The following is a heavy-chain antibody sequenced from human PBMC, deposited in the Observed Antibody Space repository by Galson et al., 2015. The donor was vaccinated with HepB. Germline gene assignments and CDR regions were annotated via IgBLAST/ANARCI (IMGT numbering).Heavy chain of an antibody. Sequence: SLRLSCAASGFTFSGSAMHWVRQASGKGLEWVGRIRSKANSYATAYAASVKGRFTISRDDSKNTAYLQMNSLKTEDTAVYHCTARDGYTVGDYWGQGTTVIVSS. D-gene: IGHD5-24*01. CDR3: TARDGYTVGDY. V-gene: IGHV3-73*01. J-gene: IGHJ4*02. CDR1: GFTFSGSA. CDR2: IRSKANSYAT.